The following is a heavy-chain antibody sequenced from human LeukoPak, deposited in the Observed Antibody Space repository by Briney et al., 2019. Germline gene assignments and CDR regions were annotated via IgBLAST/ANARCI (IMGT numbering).Heavy chain of an antibody. V-gene: IGHV1-69*06. Sequence: ASVKVSCKASGGTFSSYAISWVRQAPGQGLEWMGGIIPIFGTANYAQKFQGRVTITADKSTSTAYMELSSLRSEDTAVYYCASDCSSTSCYESFYYYGMDAWGKGTTVTVSS. J-gene: IGHJ6*04. CDR2: IIPIFGTA. CDR1: GGTFSSYA. D-gene: IGHD2-2*01. CDR3: ASDCSSTSCYESFYYYGMDA.